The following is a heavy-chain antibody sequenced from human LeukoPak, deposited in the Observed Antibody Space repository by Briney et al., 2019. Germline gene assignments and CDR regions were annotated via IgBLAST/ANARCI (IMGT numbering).Heavy chain of an antibody. Sequence: GGSLRLSCAASGFTFSSYGMHWVRQAPGKGLEWVAVIWYDGSNKYYADSVKGRFTISRDNSKNTLYLQMNSLRAEDTAVYYCARGVAAPGTGGLSWFDPWGQGTLVTVSS. V-gene: IGHV3-33*01. CDR3: ARGVAAPGTGGLSWFDP. D-gene: IGHD6-13*01. J-gene: IGHJ5*02. CDR2: IWYDGSNK. CDR1: GFTFSSYG.